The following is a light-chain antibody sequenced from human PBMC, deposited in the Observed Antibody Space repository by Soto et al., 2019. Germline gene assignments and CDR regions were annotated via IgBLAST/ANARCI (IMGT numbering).Light chain of an antibody. CDR1: QSVSST. CDR3: QQYNNWPIT. CDR2: GAS. J-gene: IGKJ5*01. V-gene: IGKV3-15*01. Sequence: EIVMTQSPASPSVSPGERATLSCRASQSVSSTLAWYQQKPGQAPRLLIYGASTRATGIPVRFSGSGSGTEFTLTISSLQSEDFALYYCQQYNNWPITFGQGTRLEIK.